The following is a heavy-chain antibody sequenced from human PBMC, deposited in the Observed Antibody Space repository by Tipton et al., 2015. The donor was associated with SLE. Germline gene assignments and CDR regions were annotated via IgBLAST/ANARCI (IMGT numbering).Heavy chain of an antibody. V-gene: IGHV1-69*01. CDR2: IIPIFGTA. J-gene: IGHJ2*01. CDR1: GGTFPNYA. Sequence: QLVQSGAEVKKPGSSVKVSCRTSGGTFPNYAISWVRQAPGQGLEWMGGIIPIFGTANYAQKFQGRVTITADESTSTAYMELSSLRSEDTAVYYCARVSSAMGYFDLWGRGTLVTVSS. CDR3: ARVSSAMGYFDL. D-gene: IGHD6-19*01.